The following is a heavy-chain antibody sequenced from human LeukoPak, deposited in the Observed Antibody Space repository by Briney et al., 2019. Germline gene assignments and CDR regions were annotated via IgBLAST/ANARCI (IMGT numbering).Heavy chain of an antibody. CDR3: ATNKGELLLGY. V-gene: IGHV3-21*01. CDR2: ISSSSSHI. D-gene: IGHD1-26*01. Sequence: GGSLRLSCAASGFPFSFYSMNWVRQAPGKGLEWVSAISSSSSHIYYADSVKGRFTISRDNAKNSLYLQMNSLGAEDTAVYYCATNKGELLLGYWGQGTLVTVSS. J-gene: IGHJ4*02. CDR1: GFPFSFYS.